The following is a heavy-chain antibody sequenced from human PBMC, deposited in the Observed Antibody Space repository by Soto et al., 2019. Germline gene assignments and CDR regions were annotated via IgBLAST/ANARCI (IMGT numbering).Heavy chain of an antibody. V-gene: IGHV3-9*01. CDR2: ISWNSDST. J-gene: IGHJ4*02. CDR3: AKDTYIIVGGTHIDF. CDR1: GFTFDDYA. D-gene: IGHD1-26*01. Sequence: EVHLVESGGGLVQPGRSLRLSCAASGFTFDDYAMHRIRQAPGKGLEWVSGISWNSDSTGSADSVKGRFTISRDNAKNSLFLQMNSLRAEDTALYFCAKDTYIIVGGTHIDFWGRGTLVSVSS.